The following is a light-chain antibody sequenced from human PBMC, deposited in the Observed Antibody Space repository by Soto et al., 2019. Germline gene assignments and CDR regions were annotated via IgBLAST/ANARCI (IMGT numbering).Light chain of an antibody. V-gene: IGKV3-20*01. CDR2: GAS. CDR1: QYVSSTY. Sequence: ELVLTQSPGTLSLSPGDRVTLSCRASQYVSSTYLAWYQQKPGQAPSLLIYGASSRATGITDRFSGSGSGTDFTLAISRLEPEDSAVYYCQGYGDSPPTYIFGQGTRLEI. J-gene: IGKJ2*01. CDR3: QGYGDSPPTYI.